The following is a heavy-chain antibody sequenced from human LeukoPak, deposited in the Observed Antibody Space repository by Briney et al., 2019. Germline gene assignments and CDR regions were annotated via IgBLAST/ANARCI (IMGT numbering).Heavy chain of an antibody. CDR2: ISGSGGST. CDR3: AKGPSYYDSSGYDRGNFDY. V-gene: IGHV3-23*01. D-gene: IGHD3-22*01. J-gene: IGHJ4*02. Sequence: PGGSLRLSCAASGFTFSSYEMNWVRQAPGKGLEWVSAISGSGGSTYYADSVKGRFTISRDNSKNTLYLQMNSLRAEDTAVYYCAKGPSYYDSSGYDRGNFDYWGQGTLVTVSS. CDR1: GFTFSSYE.